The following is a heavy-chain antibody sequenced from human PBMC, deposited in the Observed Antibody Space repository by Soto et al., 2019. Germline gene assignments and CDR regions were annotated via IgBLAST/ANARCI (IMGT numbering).Heavy chain of an antibody. V-gene: IGHV6-1*01. D-gene: IGHD6-13*01. Sequence: SPTLSLTCAISGDSVSSNSAAWNWIRQSPSRGLEWLGRTYYRSKWYNDYAVSVKSRITINPDTSKNQFSLQLNSVTPEDTAVYYCAHSSPDYYYYGMDVWGQGTTVTVSS. CDR2: TYYRSKWYN. CDR3: AHSSPDYYYYGMDV. CDR1: GDSVSSNSAA. J-gene: IGHJ6*02.